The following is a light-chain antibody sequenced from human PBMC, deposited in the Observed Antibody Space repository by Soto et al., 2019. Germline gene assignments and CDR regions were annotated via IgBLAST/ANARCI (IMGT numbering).Light chain of an antibody. CDR2: GAS. CDR3: QQYVSSGWT. Sequence: EIVLTQSPGTLSLSPGERATLSCRASQSLSSNYLAWYQQKPGQAPRLLVFGASNRATGIPDRFSGSGSGTDFTLTITRLEPEDFAVYYCQQYVSSGWTFGQGTKVAIK. CDR1: QSLSSNY. J-gene: IGKJ1*01. V-gene: IGKV3-20*01.